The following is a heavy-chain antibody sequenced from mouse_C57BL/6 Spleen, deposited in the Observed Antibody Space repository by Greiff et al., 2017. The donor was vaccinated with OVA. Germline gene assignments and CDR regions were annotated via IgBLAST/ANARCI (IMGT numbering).Heavy chain of an antibody. CDR1: GFNIKDYY. CDR2: IDPEDGGT. CDR3: ARDYYEYRFAY. J-gene: IGHJ3*01. V-gene: IGHV14-2*01. D-gene: IGHD2-4*01. Sequence: VQLQQSGAELVKPGASVKLSCTASGFNIKDYYMHWVKQRTEQGLEWIGRIDPEDGGTKYAPKFQGKATITADTSSNTAYLQLSSLTSDDTAVYDSARDYYEYRFAYWGQGTLVTVSA.